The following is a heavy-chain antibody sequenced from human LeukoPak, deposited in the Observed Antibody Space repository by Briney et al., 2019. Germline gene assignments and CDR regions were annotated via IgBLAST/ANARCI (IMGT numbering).Heavy chain of an antibody. D-gene: IGHD2-2*01. J-gene: IGHJ6*04. CDR1: GGTFSSYA. V-gene: IGHV1-69*01. CDR3: ARTRPGDIVVRTADYYYGMDV. Sequence: SVKVSFKASGGTFSSYAIRWGRQAPGQRLEWMGGGIPIFCTANYAQKFQGRVTITADESTSTAYMELSSLRSEDTAVYYCARTRPGDIVVRTADYYYGMDVWGKGTTVTVSS. CDR2: GIPIFCTA.